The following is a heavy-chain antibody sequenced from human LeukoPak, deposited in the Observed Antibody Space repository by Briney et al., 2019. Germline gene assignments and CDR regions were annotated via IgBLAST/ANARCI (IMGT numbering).Heavy chain of an antibody. D-gene: IGHD3-10*01. CDR1: GFTFISYW. J-gene: IGHJ4*02. Sequence: PGGSLRLSCAASGFTFISYWMSWGREAPGEGLELVAMVKEDGSEKYDVDAVKRRFIISRDNAKNSLYLQMNRLRAETTVEFYCAGDYLGYFAHWGQGTLVTVSS. CDR2: VKEDGSEK. V-gene: IGHV3-7*01. CDR3: AGDYLGYFAH.